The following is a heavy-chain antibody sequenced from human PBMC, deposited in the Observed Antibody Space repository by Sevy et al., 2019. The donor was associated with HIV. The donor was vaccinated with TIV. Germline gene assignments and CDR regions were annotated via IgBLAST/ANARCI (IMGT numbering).Heavy chain of an antibody. CDR1: GFTFSSYG. D-gene: IGHD2-15*01. CDR3: VKGSRATGSAFDV. V-gene: IGHV3-30*18. Sequence: GGSLRLSCAVSGFTFSSYGMHWVRQAPGKGLEWVAVVSYDGSHKYYGDSVKGRFTISRDNSKNTVSLQMNSLRAEDTAVYYCVKGSRATGSAFDVWGQGTIVTVSS. J-gene: IGHJ3*01. CDR2: VSYDGSHK.